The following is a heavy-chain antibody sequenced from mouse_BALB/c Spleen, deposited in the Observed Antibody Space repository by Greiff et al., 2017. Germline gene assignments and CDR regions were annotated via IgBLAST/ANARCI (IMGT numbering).Heavy chain of an antibody. CDR1: GYTFTSYY. V-gene: IGHV1S81*02. J-gene: IGHJ3*01. Sequence: VQLQQPGAELVKPGASVKLSCKASGYTFTSYYMYWVKQRPGQGLEWIGGINPSNGGTNFNEKFKSKATLTVDKSSSTAYMQLSSLTSEDSAVYYCTRAVIQAWFAYWGQGTLVTVSA. D-gene: IGHD2-13*01. CDR3: TRAVIQAWFAY. CDR2: INPSNGGT.